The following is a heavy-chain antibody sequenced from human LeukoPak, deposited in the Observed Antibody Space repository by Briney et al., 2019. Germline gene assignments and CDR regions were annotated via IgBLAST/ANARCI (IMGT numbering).Heavy chain of an antibody. CDR1: GGSISSSNW. CDR2: IYHSGST. V-gene: IGHV4-4*02. Sequence: PSETLSLTCAVSGGSISSSNWWSWVRQPPGEGLEWIGEIYHSGSTNYNPSLKSRVTISVDKSKNQFSLKLSSVTAADTAVYYCARAGYSSGWYLGGFDYWGQGTLVTVSS. CDR3: ARAGYSSGWYLGGFDY. D-gene: IGHD6-19*01. J-gene: IGHJ4*02.